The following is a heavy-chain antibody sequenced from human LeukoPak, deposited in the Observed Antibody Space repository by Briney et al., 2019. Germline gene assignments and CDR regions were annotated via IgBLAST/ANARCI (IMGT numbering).Heavy chain of an antibody. CDR1: GFTFSSYA. J-gene: IGHJ6*03. CDR3: AKDSAFYYIDV. Sequence: GRSLRLSCAASGFTFSSYAMHWVRQAPGKGLEWVAFIRYNGNNQYYADSVKGRFTISRDNSKNTLYLQMNSLKGDDTAVYYCAKDSAFYYIDVWGKGTTVIISS. V-gene: IGHV3-30*02. CDR2: IRYNGNNQ. D-gene: IGHD3-10*01.